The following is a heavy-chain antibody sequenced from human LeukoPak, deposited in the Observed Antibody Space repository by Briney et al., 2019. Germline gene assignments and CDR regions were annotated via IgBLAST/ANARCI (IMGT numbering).Heavy chain of an antibody. CDR3: ARGLGSSTSRHTFDI. CDR2: ISGSGGST. Sequence: GGSLRLSCAASGFSFSSYVMSWVRQAPGKGLEWVSAISGSGGSTYFADSVKGRFTISRDNSKNTLYLQMNSLSAEDTAIYYCARGLGSSTSRHTFDIWGQGTMVTVSS. V-gene: IGHV3-23*01. J-gene: IGHJ3*02. CDR1: GFSFSSYV. D-gene: IGHD2-2*01.